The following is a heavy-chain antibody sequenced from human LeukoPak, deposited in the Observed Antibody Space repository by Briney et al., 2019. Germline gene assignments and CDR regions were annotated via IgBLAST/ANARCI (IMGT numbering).Heavy chain of an antibody. D-gene: IGHD3-3*01. J-gene: IGHJ4*02. Sequence: TGGSLRLSCAASGFSVSNYYMSWVRQAPGKGLEWVANIKQDGSEKYYVDSVKGRFTISRDNAKNSLYLQMNSLRAEDTAVYYCARDYDFWSGPPHYWGQGTLVTVSS. CDR1: GFSVSNYY. CDR3: ARDYDFWSGPPHY. V-gene: IGHV3-7*01. CDR2: IKQDGSEK.